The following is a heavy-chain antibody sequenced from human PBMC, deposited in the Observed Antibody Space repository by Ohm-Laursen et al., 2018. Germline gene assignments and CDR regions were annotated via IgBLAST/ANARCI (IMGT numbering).Heavy chain of an antibody. CDR2: ISGSGGST. CDR3: AKDRYSGSQASDAFDI. D-gene: IGHD1-26*01. CDR1: GFTFSSYA. V-gene: IGHV3-23*01. Sequence: SLRLSCAASGFTFSSYAMSWVRQAPGKGLEGVLAISGSGGSTYYADSVKGRFTISRDNSKNTLYLQMNRLRVEDTALYYCAKDRYSGSQASDAFDIWGQGTMVTVSS. J-gene: IGHJ3*02.